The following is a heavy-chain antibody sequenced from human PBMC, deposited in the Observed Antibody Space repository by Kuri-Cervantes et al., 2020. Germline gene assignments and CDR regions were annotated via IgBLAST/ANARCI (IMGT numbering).Heavy chain of an antibody. CDR3: ARDGGIWFGVGSFGFDP. V-gene: IGHV1-2*02. Sequence: ASVKVSCKVSGYTLTELSMHWVRQAPGQGLEWMGWINPNSGGTNYAQKFQGRVTMTRDTSISTAYMELSRLRSDDTAVYYCARDGGIWFGVGSFGFDPWGQGTRVTVSS. CDR2: INPNSGGT. D-gene: IGHD3-10*01. J-gene: IGHJ5*02. CDR1: GYTLTELS.